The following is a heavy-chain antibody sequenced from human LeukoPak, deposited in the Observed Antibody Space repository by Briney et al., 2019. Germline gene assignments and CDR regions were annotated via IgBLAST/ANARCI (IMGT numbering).Heavy chain of an antibody. CDR2: MNPNSGNT. J-gene: IGHJ4*02. V-gene: IGHV1-8*01. CDR1: GYTFTSYD. D-gene: IGHD2-2*01. CDR3: ARPSKKGSTPSGY. Sequence: ASVKVSCTASGYTFTSYDINWVRQATGQGLEWMGWMNPNSGNTGYAQEFQGRVTMTRNTSISTAYMELSSLRSEDTAVYYCARPSKKGSTPSGYWGQGTLVTVSS.